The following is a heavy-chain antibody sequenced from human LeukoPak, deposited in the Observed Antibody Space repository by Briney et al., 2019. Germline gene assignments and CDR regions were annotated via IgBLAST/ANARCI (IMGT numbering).Heavy chain of an antibody. CDR3: ARGGVVAAPGDAFDI. V-gene: IGHV4-38-2*01. CDR2: IYHSGST. CDR1: GYSISSGYY. J-gene: IGHJ3*02. Sequence: SETLSLTCAVSGYSISSGYYWGWIRQPPGKGLEWIGSIYHSGSTYYNPSLKSRVTISADTSKNQFSLKRRSVTAADTAVYYCARGGVVAAPGDAFDIWGQGTMVTVFS. D-gene: IGHD2-15*01.